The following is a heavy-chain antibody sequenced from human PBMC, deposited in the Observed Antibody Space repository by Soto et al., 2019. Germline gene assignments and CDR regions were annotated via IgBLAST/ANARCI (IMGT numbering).Heavy chain of an antibody. J-gene: IGHJ4*02. CDR2: IYYSGST. Sequence: SETLSLTCTVSGGSISSGGYYWSWIRQHPGKGLEWIGYIYYSGSTYYNPSLKSRVTISVDTSKNQFSLKLSSVTAADTAVYYCARSYIPSGSHSYYFDYWGQGTLVTVSS. D-gene: IGHD1-26*01. CDR1: GGSISSGGYY. CDR3: ARSYIPSGSHSYYFDY. V-gene: IGHV4-31*03.